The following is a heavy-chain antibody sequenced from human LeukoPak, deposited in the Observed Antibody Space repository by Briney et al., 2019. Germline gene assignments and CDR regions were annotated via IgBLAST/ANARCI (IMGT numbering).Heavy chain of an antibody. CDR1: GFTLSSYS. CDR2: ISSSSSYI. J-gene: IGHJ4*02. Sequence: GGSLRLSCAASGFTLSSYSMNWVRQAPGKGLEWVSSISSSSSYIYYADSVKGRFTISRDNAKNSLYLQMNSLRAEDTAVYYCARDSPLGARYWGQGTLVTVSS. V-gene: IGHV3-21*01. CDR3: ARDSPLGARY. D-gene: IGHD3-16*01.